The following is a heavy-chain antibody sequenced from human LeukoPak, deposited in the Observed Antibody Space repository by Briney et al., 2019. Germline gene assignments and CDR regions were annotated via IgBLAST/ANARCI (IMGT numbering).Heavy chain of an antibody. V-gene: IGHV3-11*01. CDR2: ISSSGSTI. CDR3: ARDPTSGIAASDY. D-gene: IGHD6-25*01. Sequence: GGSLRLSCAASGFTFSDYYMSWIRQAPGKGLEWVSYISSSGSTIYYADSVKGRFTISRDNAKNSLYLQMNSLRAEDTAVYYCARDPTSGIAASDYWGQGTLVTVSS. J-gene: IGHJ4*02. CDR1: GFTFSDYY.